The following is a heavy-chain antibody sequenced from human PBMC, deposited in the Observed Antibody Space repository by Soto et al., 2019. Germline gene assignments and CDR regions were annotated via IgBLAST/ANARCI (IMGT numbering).Heavy chain of an antibody. V-gene: IGHV1-69*13. CDR1: GGPFSGYA. Sequence: SVKVSCKASGGPFSGYAITLVRQAPGQGLEWMGGIIPIFGTANYAQKFQGRVTITADESTSTAYMELRSLRSEDTAVYYCDLINMIVVEPRKHDAFDIWGQGTMVTVSS. CDR3: DLINMIVVEPRKHDAFDI. D-gene: IGHD3-22*01. CDR2: IIPIFGTA. J-gene: IGHJ3*02.